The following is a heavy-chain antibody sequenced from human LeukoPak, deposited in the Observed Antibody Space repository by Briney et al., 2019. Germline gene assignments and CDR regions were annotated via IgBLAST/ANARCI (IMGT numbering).Heavy chain of an antibody. CDR1: GFTFSSYA. J-gene: IGHJ3*02. CDR3: ARARWLDDAFDI. V-gene: IGHV3-30-3*01. Sequence: TGRSLRLSCAASGFTFSSYAMHWVRQAPGKGLEWVAVISYDGSNKYYADSVKGRFTISRDNSKNTLYLQMNSLRAEDTAVYYCARARWLDDAFDIWGQGTMVTVSS. D-gene: IGHD3-22*01. CDR2: ISYDGSNK.